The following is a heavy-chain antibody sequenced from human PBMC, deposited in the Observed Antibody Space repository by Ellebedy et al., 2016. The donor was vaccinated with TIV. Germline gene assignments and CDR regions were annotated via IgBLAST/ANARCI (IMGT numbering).Heavy chain of an antibody. CDR1: GFAVSSSH. CDR3: AKIVYTNRPGSYYYYGMDV. D-gene: IGHD3-10*01. J-gene: IGHJ6*02. CDR2: VYSGGNT. Sequence: PGGSLRLSCAASGFAVSSSHMTWVRQAPGKGLEWVSVVYSGGNTYYADSVEGRFTISRDNSQNTLYLQMNSLRPEDTAVYFCAKIVYTNRPGSYYYYGMDVWGQGTTVTVSS. V-gene: IGHV3-66*02.